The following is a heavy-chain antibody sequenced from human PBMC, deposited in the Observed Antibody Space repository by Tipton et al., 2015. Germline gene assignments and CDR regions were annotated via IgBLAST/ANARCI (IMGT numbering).Heavy chain of an antibody. D-gene: IGHD3-3*01. CDR1: GFTFSSYA. V-gene: IGHV3-23*01. J-gene: IGHJ4*02. CDR2: ISGSSYDT. Sequence: SLRLSCAASGFTFSSYAMSWVRQAPGKGLEWVSSISGSSYDTYYADSVKGRFTISRDNSKNTLFLQMNNLRAEDTAVYYCSTTLLFVQWFREHRVDYWGQGTLVTVSS. CDR3: STTLLFVQWFREHRVDY.